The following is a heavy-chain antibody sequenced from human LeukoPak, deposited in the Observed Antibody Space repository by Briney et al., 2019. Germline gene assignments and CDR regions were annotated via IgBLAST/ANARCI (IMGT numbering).Heavy chain of an antibody. D-gene: IGHD3-3*01. J-gene: IGHJ3*02. Sequence: SGGSLRLSCAASGFTFSSYGMHWVRQAPGKGLEWVAFIRYDGSNKYYADSAKGRFTISRDNSKNTLYLQMNSLRAEDTAVYYCAKDGYRFWSGHYAFGIWGQGTMVTVSS. CDR3: AKDGYRFWSGHYAFGI. V-gene: IGHV3-30*02. CDR1: GFTFSSYG. CDR2: IRYDGSNK.